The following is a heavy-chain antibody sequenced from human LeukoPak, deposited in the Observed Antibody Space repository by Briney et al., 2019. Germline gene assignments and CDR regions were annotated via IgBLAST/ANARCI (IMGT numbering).Heavy chain of an antibody. CDR3: ARSAAGHQYYFDD. V-gene: IGHV4-59*01. D-gene: IGHD2-2*01. CDR1: NGSISDDY. CDR2: IYYSGST. Sequence: PSETLSLTCTISNGSISDDYWSWIRQPPGTGLEWIGYIYYSGSTNYSPSLRSRVTISVDRSKNQVSLILSSLTAADTAIYYCARSAAGHQYYFDDWGRGTLVTVSS. J-gene: IGHJ4*01.